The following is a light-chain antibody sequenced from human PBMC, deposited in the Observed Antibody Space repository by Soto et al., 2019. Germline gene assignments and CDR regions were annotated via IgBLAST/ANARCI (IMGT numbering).Light chain of an antibody. Sequence: DIQMTQSPSSLSASVGARVTITCRANQAISNYLAWYQQRPGKVPQVLIYAASTLQPGVPSRFSGRGSGSAFTLTISSLQPEDVATYYCQRYNAAPYTFGQGTKVEI. J-gene: IGKJ2*01. CDR1: QAISNY. V-gene: IGKV1-27*01. CDR2: AAS. CDR3: QRYNAAPYT.